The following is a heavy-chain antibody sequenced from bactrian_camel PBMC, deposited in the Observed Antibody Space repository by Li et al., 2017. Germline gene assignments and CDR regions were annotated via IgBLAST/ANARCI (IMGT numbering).Heavy chain of an antibody. J-gene: IGHJ6*01. CDR2: INYGGGST. V-gene: IGHV3S1*01. CDR3: TSSYTIGYYSFSY. Sequence: HVQLVESGGGLVQTGGSLRLSCAASGFTFSSYWMYWVRQAPGKGLEWVSSINYGGGSTYYADSVKGRFTISGDNAKNTLYLQLNSLETEDTAMYYCTSSYTIGYYSFSYWDQGTQVTVS. CDR1: GFTFSSYW. D-gene: IGHD2*01.